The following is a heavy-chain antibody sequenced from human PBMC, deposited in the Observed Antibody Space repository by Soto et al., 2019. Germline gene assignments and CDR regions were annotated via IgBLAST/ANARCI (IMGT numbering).Heavy chain of an antibody. V-gene: IGHV1-69*06. CDR1: GGTFSSYA. J-gene: IGHJ4*02. Sequence: SVKVSCKASGGTFSSYAISWVRQAPGQGLEWMGGIIPIFGTANYAQKFQGGVTITADKSTSTAYMELSSLRSEDTAVYYCARVVIGDSSGYYYYFDYWGQGTLVTVSS. D-gene: IGHD3-22*01. CDR3: ARVVIGDSSGYYYYFDY. CDR2: IIPIFGTA.